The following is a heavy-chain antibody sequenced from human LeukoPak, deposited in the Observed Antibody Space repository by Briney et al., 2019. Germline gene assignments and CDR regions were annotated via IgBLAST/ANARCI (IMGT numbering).Heavy chain of an antibody. J-gene: IGHJ4*02. CDR1: GGSISSSNW. Sequence: SETLSLTCAVSGGSISSSNWWSWVRQPPGKGLEWIGEIYHSGSTNYNPSLKSRVTISVDKSKNQFSLKLSSVTAAGTAVYYCATRGSSSETDYWGQGTLVTVSS. V-gene: IGHV4-4*02. D-gene: IGHD6-6*01. CDR3: ATRGSSSETDY. CDR2: IYHSGST.